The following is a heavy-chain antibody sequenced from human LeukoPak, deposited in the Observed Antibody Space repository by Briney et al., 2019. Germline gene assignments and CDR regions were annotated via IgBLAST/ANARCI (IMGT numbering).Heavy chain of an antibody. D-gene: IGHD2-21*02. J-gene: IGHJ4*02. V-gene: IGHV3-23*01. CDR3: AKMPCGGDCYYFDY. Sequence: GGSLRLSCAASGFTFSSYAMSWARQAPGKGLEWVSAISGSGGSTYYADSVKGRFTISRDNSKNTLYLQMNSLRAEDTAVYYCAKMPCGGDCYYFDYWGQGTLVTVSS. CDR1: GFTFSSYA. CDR2: ISGSGGST.